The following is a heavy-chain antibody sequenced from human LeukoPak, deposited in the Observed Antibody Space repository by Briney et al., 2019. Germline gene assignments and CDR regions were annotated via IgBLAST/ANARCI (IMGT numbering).Heavy chain of an antibody. CDR2: ISYSGST. J-gene: IGHJ4*02. CDR1: GGSISSYY. Sequence: SETLSLTCTVSGGSISSYYWSWIRQPPGKGLEWIGYISYSGSTNYNPSLKSRVTISVDTSKNQFSLKLSSVTAADTAVYYCARAESTYYYDSSGYYPFDYWGQGTLVTVSS. CDR3: ARAESTYYYDSSGYYPFDY. D-gene: IGHD3-22*01. V-gene: IGHV4-59*01.